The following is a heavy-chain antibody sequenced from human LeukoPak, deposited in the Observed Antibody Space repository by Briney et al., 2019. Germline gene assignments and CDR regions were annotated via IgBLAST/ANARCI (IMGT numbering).Heavy chain of an antibody. V-gene: IGHV1-69*05. Sequence: SVKVSCKASGGSFSSYAISWVRQAPGQGLEWMGRIIPIFGTANYAQKFQGRVTITTDESTSTAYMELSSLRSEDTAVYYCARDRDDYSNYVVSDYWGQGTLVTVPS. CDR3: ARDRDDYSNYVVSDY. D-gene: IGHD4-11*01. CDR1: GGSFSSYA. CDR2: IIPIFGTA. J-gene: IGHJ4*02.